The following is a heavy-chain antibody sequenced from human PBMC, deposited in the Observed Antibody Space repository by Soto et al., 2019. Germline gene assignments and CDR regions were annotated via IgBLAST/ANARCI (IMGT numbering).Heavy chain of an antibody. D-gene: IGHD3-22*01. CDR3: AKDYYDSSGSRYFYALAV. CDR1: GFTFSDYY. CDR2: ITGSGVMT. Sequence: GGSLRLSCAASGFTFSDYYMSWVRQAPGKGLEWVSGITGSGVMTYYGDSVRGRFTISRDNSKNTLYLQMNSLRAEDTAVYYCAKDYYDSSGSRYFYALAVWGQGTTVTVSS. V-gene: IGHV3-23*01. J-gene: IGHJ6*02.